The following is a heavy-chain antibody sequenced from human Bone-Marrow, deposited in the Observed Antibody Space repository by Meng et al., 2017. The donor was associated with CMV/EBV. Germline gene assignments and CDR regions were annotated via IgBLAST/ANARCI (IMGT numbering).Heavy chain of an antibody. CDR1: GYTFTSYD. CDR3: ARTYKYPAPPDFWSGYYEVYNWFDP. D-gene: IGHD3-3*01. V-gene: IGHV1-8*01. J-gene: IGHJ5*02. Sequence: ASVKVSCKASGYTFTSYDINWVRQATGQGLEWMGWMNPNSGNTGYAQKFQGRVAMTRNTSISTAYMELSSLRSEDTAVYYCARTYKYPAPPDFWSGYYEVYNWFDPWGQGTLVTVSS. CDR2: MNPNSGNT.